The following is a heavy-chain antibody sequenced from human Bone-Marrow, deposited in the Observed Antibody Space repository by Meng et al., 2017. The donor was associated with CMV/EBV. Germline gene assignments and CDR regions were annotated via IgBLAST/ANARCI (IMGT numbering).Heavy chain of an antibody. J-gene: IGHJ4*02. V-gene: IGHV4-38-2*02. D-gene: IGHD6-19*01. Sequence: GSLRLSCTVSGYSISSGYYWGWIRQPPGKGLEWIGSIYHSGSTYYNPSLKSRVTISVDTSKNQFSLKLSSVTAADTAVYYCARGGAVAGREADWGQGRLVTASS. CDR1: GYSISSGYY. CDR2: IYHSGST. CDR3: ARGGAVAGREAD.